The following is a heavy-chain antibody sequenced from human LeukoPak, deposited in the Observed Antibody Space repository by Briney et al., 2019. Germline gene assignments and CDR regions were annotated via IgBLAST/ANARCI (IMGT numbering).Heavy chain of an antibody. D-gene: IGHD7-27*01. J-gene: IGHJ4*02. V-gene: IGHV3-30*18. CDR3: AKDREGNWALDY. CDR2: ISYDGSNR. CDR1: GFTFRSYG. Sequence: GGSLRLSCAASGFTFRSYGIHWVRQAPGKGLEWVAIISYDGSNRYYTDSVKGRFTISRDNSKNTLYLQMSSLRAEDTAIYYCAKDREGNWALDYWGQGTLVTVSS.